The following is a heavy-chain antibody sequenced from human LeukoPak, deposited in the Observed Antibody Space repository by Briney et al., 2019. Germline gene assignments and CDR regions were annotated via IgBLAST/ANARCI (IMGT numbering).Heavy chain of an antibody. D-gene: IGHD1-7*01. CDR1: GFTFSSYW. J-gene: IGHJ6*03. Sequence: GGSLRLSCAASGFTFSSYWMHWVRQAPGKGLVWVSRINSDGSSTSYADSVKGRSTISRDNAKNTLYLQMNSLRAEDTAVYYCARDLGELELIYYYYMDVWGKGTTVTVSS. CDR2: INSDGSST. CDR3: ARDLGELELIYYYYMDV. V-gene: IGHV3-74*01.